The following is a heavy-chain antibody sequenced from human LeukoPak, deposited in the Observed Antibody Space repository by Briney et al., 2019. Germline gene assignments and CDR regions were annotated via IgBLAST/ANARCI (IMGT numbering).Heavy chain of an antibody. J-gene: IGHJ4*02. V-gene: IGHV1-8*01. D-gene: IGHD1-20*01. Sequence: ASVKVSCKASGYTFTSYDINWVRQATGQGLEWMGWMNPNSGNTGYAQKFQGRVTMTRNTSITTAYMELSSLRSEDTAVYYCARRGPNWNYPDHWGQGTLVTVSS. CDR1: GYTFTSYD. CDR2: MNPNSGNT. CDR3: ARRGPNWNYPDH.